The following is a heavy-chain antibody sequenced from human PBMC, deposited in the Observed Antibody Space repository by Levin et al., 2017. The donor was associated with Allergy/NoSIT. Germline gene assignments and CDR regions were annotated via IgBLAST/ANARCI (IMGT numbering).Heavy chain of an antibody. V-gene: IGHV4-59*01. J-gene: IGHJ6*02. CDR1: GGSISSYY. D-gene: IGHD5-24*01. CDR3: ARGGGGLRDGYNNYYYYYGMDV. Sequence: SETLSLTCTVSGGSISSYYWSWIRQPPGKGLEWIGYIYYSGSTNYNPSLKSRVTISVDTSKNQFSLKLSSVTAADTAVYYCARGGGGLRDGYNNYYYYYGMDVWGQGTTVTVSS. CDR2: IYYSGST.